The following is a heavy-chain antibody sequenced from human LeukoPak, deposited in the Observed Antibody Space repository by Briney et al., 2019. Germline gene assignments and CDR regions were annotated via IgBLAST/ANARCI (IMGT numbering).Heavy chain of an antibody. Sequence: ASVKVSCKASGYTFTTYDINWVRLAPGQGLDWMGWTSPNSGNAGYAQKFQGRVTMTRDTSKDTAYLELTSLRFEDTATYYCARGKGVATTGILGYWGQGTLVTVSS. D-gene: IGHD2-8*02. CDR1: GYTFTTYD. V-gene: IGHV1-8*01. J-gene: IGHJ4*02. CDR3: ARGKGVATTGILGY. CDR2: TSPNSGNA.